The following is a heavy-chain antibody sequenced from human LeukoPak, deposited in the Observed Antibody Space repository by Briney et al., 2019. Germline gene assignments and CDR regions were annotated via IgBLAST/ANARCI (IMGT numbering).Heavy chain of an antibody. CDR3: ARDPSRISGTFDI. V-gene: IGHV1-2*02. Sequence: ASVKVSCKASGYTFTGYYMHWVRQAPGQGLEWMGWINPNSGGTNYAQKFQGRVTMTRDTSISTAYMELSRLRSDDTAVYYCARDPSRISGTFDIWGQGTMATVSS. CDR1: GYTFTGYY. D-gene: IGHD3-3*01. J-gene: IGHJ3*02. CDR2: INPNSGGT.